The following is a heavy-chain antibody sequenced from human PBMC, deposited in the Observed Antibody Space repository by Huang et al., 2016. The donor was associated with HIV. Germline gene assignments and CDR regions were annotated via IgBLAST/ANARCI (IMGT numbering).Heavy chain of an antibody. V-gene: IGHV7-4-1*02. CDR3: ARDVREATDFWVKYSWFDP. CDR1: GYTFSNYA. J-gene: IGHJ5*02. Sequence: QVQLVQSRSELKKPGASVKVSCKASGYTFSNYAMNWVRQAPGQGLEWMGWINSLDTSVSTAYLQISSLQAEDTAVYFCARDVREATDFWVKYSWFDPWGQGTLVTVSS. CDR2: IN. D-gene: IGHD3-16*01.